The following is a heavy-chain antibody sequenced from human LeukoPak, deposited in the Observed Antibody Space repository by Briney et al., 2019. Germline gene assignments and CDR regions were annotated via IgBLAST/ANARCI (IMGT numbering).Heavy chain of an antibody. V-gene: IGHV4-39*01. CDR2: IYYSGST. CDR3: AGLPGLRFLEWLPQGWFDP. Sequence: SETLSLTCTVSGGSISSSSYYWGWIRQPPGKGLEWIGSIYYSGSTYYNPSLKSRVTISVDTSKNQFSLKLSSVTAADTAVYYCAGLPGLRFLEWLPQGWFDPWGQGTLVTVSS. D-gene: IGHD3-3*01. CDR1: GGSISSSSYY. J-gene: IGHJ5*02.